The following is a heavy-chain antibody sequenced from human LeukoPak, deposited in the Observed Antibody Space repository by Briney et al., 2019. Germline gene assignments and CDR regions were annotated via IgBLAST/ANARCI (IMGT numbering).Heavy chain of an antibody. V-gene: IGHV3-23*01. CDR2: ITGISGST. CDR1: GFTFSSYA. Sequence: GGSLRLSCAASGFTFSSYAMSWVRQAPGKGLEWVSAITGISGSTYYADSVKGRFTISRDNSKNTLYLQMNSLRAEDTAIYYCAKNGDRGAYCTGGTCYPYFYYYMDVGGKGTTVTI. CDR3: AKNGDRGAYCTGGTCYPYFYYYMDV. D-gene: IGHD2-15*01. J-gene: IGHJ6*03.